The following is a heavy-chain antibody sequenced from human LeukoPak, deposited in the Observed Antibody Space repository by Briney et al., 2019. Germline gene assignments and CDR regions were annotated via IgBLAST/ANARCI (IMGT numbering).Heavy chain of an antibody. CDR1: GFTLSDSV. CDR3: AKRGDCISTTCYEFDY. D-gene: IGHD2-2*01. CDR2: IRSKANNYAT. J-gene: IGHJ4*02. V-gene: IGHV3-73*01. Sequence: GGSLRLSCAASGFTLSDSVMHWVRQASGTGLEWVGRIRSKANNYATAYAASVKGRFTISRDDSKNTAYLQMNSLGAEDTAVYYCAKRGDCISTTCYEFDYWGQGTLVTVSS.